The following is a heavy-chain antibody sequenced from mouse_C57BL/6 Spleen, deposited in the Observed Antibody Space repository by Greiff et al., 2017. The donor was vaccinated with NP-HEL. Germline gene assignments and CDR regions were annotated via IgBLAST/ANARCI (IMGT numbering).Heavy chain of an antibody. J-gene: IGHJ2*01. Sequence: EVQLQQSGPELVKPGASVKISCKASGYTFTDYYMNWVKQSHGKSLEWIGDINPNNGGTSYNQKFKGKATLTVDKSSSTAYIELRSLTSEDSAVYYCARVTTVSYFDYWGQGTTLTVSS. D-gene: IGHD1-1*01. CDR1: GYTFTDYY. CDR2: INPNNGGT. V-gene: IGHV1-26*01. CDR3: ARVTTVSYFDY.